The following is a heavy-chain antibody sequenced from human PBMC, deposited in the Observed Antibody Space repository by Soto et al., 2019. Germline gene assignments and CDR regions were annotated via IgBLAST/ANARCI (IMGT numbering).Heavy chain of an antibody. J-gene: IGHJ4*02. CDR1: GFIVSDNY. Sequence: EVQLVETGGGLVQPGGSLRLSCAASGFIVSDNYMNWVRQAPGKGLEWLSVVYSGSATYYADSVKGRFTISRDNSKNTVFLQMYSLRVEDTAVYYCARGKSGYLTFDYWGQGTLVTVSS. CDR3: ARGKSGYLTFDY. V-gene: IGHV3-53*02. CDR2: VYSGSAT. D-gene: IGHD3-22*01.